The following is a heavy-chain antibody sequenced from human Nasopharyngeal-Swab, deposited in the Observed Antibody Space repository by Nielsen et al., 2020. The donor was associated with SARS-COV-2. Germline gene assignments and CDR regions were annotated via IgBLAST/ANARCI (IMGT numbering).Heavy chain of an antibody. D-gene: IGHD4-17*01. CDR3: ARVEDYAYYFDY. V-gene: IGHV4-4*02. CDR1: GGSISSSNW. CDR2: IYHSGST. Sequence: SETLSLTCAVSGGSISSSNWWSWVRQPPGKGLEWIGEIYHSGSTNYNPSLKSRVTISVDTSKYQFSLKLSSVTAADTAVYYCARVEDYAYYFDYWGQGTLVTVSS. J-gene: IGHJ4*02.